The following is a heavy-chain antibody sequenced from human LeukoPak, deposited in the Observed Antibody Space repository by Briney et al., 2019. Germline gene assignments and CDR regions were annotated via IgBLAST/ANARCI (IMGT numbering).Heavy chain of an antibody. CDR2: IRHDGSET. CDR3: VRHYYDSSGWSFDM. V-gene: IGHV3-7*01. CDR1: GFTYSVYW. Sequence: GGSLRLSCAASGFTYSVYWMGWVRQAPGKGLEWVADIRHDGSETYHVDFVKGRFTISRDNAESSLYLQMNSLRAEDTALYYCVRHYYDSSGWSFDMWGQGTMVTVSP. J-gene: IGHJ3*02. D-gene: IGHD3-22*01.